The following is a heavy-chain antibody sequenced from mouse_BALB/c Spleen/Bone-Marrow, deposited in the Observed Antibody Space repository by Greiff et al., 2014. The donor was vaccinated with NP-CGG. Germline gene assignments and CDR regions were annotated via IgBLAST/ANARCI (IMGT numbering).Heavy chain of an antibody. CDR2: ISSGGTYT. V-gene: IGHV5-9-3*01. J-gene: IGHJ3*01. D-gene: IGHD2-4*01. CDR3: ARQGGDYAGKLVY. CDR1: GFTFSTYA. Sequence: EVKLQESGGGLVKPGGSLKLSCAASGFTFSTYAMSWVRQTPEKRLEWVATISSGGTYTYFPDSVKGRFTISRDNAKNILYLQMSSLRSEDTAMYYCARQGGDYAGKLVYWGQGTLVTVSA.